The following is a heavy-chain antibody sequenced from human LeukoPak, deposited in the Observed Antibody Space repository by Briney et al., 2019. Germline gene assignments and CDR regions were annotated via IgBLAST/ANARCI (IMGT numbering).Heavy chain of an antibody. CDR3: AKAGGKTHYSGSYFYYFDY. V-gene: IGHV3-43*02. J-gene: IGHJ4*02. D-gene: IGHD1-26*01. Sequence: GGSLRLSCAASGFTFDDYAMHWVRQAPGKDLEWVSLISGDGGSTYYADSVKGRFTISRDNSKNTLYLQMNSLRAEDTAVYYCAKAGGKTHYSGSYFYYFDYWGQGTLVTVSS. CDR2: ISGDGGST. CDR1: GFTFDDYA.